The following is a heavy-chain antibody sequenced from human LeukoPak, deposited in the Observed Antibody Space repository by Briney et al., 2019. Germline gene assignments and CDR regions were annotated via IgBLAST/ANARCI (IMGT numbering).Heavy chain of an antibody. CDR1: GFTFSDYY. J-gene: IGHJ4*02. D-gene: IGHD2-8*01. Sequence: GGSLRLSCAASGFTFSDYYMSWIRQAPGKGLEWVSYISSSSSYTNYADSVKGRFTISRDNTKGSLFLQLNSLRAEDTAVYYCARDLGYCTNGVRHTRFDYWGQGTLVAVSS. CDR2: ISSSSSYT. CDR3: ARDLGYCTNGVRHTRFDY. V-gene: IGHV3-11*05.